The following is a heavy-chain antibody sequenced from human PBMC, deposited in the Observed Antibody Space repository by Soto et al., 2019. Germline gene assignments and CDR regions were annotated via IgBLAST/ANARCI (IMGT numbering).Heavy chain of an antibody. D-gene: IGHD2-2*01. CDR3: ARDISTRGRGLYYCYGMDV. CDR2: ISAYNGNT. Sequence: ASVKVSCKASGYTFTSYGISWVRQAPGQGLEWMGWISAYNGNTNYAQKLQGRVTMTTDTSTSTAYMELRSLRSDDTAVYYCARDISTRGRGLYYCYGMDVWGQGTTVTVSS. V-gene: IGHV1-18*01. J-gene: IGHJ6*02. CDR1: GYTFTSYG.